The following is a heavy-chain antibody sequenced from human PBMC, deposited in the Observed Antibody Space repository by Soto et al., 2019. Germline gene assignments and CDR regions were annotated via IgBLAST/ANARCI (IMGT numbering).Heavy chain of an antibody. J-gene: IGHJ5*02. CDR3: AREFCSGGNCYTYYFDP. V-gene: IGHV3-74*01. Sequence: FGDPGGSLRLSCAASGLTFNRYWMHWVRHAPGKGLVWVSHINTDGSNTNYADSVKGRFTISRDNAKSTLFLQMNSLRDEDTAVYYCAREFCSGGNCYTYYFDPWGQGIPVTVSS. D-gene: IGHD2-15*01. CDR1: GLTFNRYW. CDR2: INTDGSNT.